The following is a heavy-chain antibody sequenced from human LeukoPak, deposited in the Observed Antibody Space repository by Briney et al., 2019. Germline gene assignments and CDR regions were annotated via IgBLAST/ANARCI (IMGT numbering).Heavy chain of an antibody. CDR3: ARAHRSIAARPSYFQH. J-gene: IGHJ1*01. D-gene: IGHD6-6*01. V-gene: IGHV4-34*01. CDR1: GGSFSGYY. Sequence: SETLSLTCAVYGGSFSGYYWSWIRQPPGKGLEWIGEINHSGSTNYNPSLKSRVTTSVDTSKNQFSLKLSSVTAADTAVYYCARAHRSIAARPSYFQHWGQGTLVTVSS. CDR2: INHSGST.